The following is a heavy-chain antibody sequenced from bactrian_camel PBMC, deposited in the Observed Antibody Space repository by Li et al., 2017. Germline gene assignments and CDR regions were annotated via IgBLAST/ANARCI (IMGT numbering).Heavy chain of an antibody. Sequence: HVQLVESGGGSVKAGGSLTLTCVASGYTYNRYCMGWFRLAPGKEREGVAAIDSDGGSTYYTDSVKGRFAISRDNAKNTLYQQMNSLRPEDTAMYYCAGRVDRVAYCAGPKYWGQGTQVTVS. J-gene: IGHJ4*01. D-gene: IGHD3*01. CDR3: AGRVDRVAYCAGPKY. CDR1: GYTYNRYC. CDR2: IDSDGGST. V-gene: IGHV3S1*01.